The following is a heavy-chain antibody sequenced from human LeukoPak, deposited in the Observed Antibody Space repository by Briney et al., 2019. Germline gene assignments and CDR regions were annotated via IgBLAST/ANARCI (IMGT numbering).Heavy chain of an antibody. CDR3: ARDGLGCSGGSCYTYYYYGMDV. J-gene: IGHJ6*02. Sequence: ASVKVSCKASGYTFTSYAMHWVRQAPGQRLEWMGWINAGNGNTKYSQKFQGRVTITRDTSASTAYMELSSLRSEDTAVYYCARDGLGCSGGSCYTYYYYGMDVWGQGTTVTVS. V-gene: IGHV1-3*01. CDR1: GYTFTSYA. D-gene: IGHD2-15*01. CDR2: INAGNGNT.